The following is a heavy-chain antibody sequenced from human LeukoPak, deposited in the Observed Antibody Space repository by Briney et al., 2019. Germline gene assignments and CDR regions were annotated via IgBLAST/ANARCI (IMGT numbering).Heavy chain of an antibody. V-gene: IGHV4-61*02. J-gene: IGHJ4*02. CDR2: AYYSGLT. CDR1: GGSTSSGSYY. CDR3: AKSSYSIFDY. D-gene: IGHD5-18*01. Sequence: PSETLSLTCTVSGGSTSSGSYYWSWIRQPAGKGLEWLGSAYYSGLTYYNSSLKSRLQISIDTSKDQISLKLISVSAADTAVYYCAKSSYSIFDYWGQGTLVTVSS.